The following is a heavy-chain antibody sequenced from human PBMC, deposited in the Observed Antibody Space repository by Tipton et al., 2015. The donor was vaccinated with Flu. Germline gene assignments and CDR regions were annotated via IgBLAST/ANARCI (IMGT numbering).Heavy chain of an antibody. CDR3: ARDGGRITMIVGGAFDI. Sequence: LRLSCTVSGGSISSYYWSWIRQPAGKGLEWIGRIYTSGSTNYNPSLKSRVTMSVDTSKNQFSLKLSSVTAADTAVYYCARDGGRITMIVGGAFDIWGRGTMVTVSS. J-gene: IGHJ3*02. V-gene: IGHV4-4*07. D-gene: IGHD3-22*01. CDR2: IYTSGST. CDR1: GGSISSYY.